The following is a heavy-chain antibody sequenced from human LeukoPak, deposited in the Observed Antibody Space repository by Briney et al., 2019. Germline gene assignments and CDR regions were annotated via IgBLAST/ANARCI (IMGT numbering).Heavy chain of an antibody. CDR3: ARHITLDAFDI. CDR1: GYTFSNYW. V-gene: IGHV5-51*01. D-gene: IGHD3-3*01. J-gene: IGHJ3*02. Sequence: GESLKISCKGSGYTFSNYWIAWVRQMPGKGLELMGIIYPGDSDTRYSPSFQGQVTISADKSISTAYLQWSSLKASDTAMHYCARHITLDAFDIWGQGTMVTVSS. CDR2: IYPGDSDT.